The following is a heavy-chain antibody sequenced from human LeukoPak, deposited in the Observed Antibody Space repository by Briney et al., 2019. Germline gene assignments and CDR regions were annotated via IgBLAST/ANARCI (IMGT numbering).Heavy chain of an antibody. V-gene: IGHV1-2*04. CDR1: GYTFTSHD. D-gene: IGHD3-22*01. J-gene: IGHJ6*02. CDR3: ARGYYDTSGYHPRYYYGMDV. CDR2: INPNSGGT. Sequence: ASVKVSCKSSGYTFTSHDINWVRQAPGQGLEWMGWINPNSGGTSYAQKFQGWVTMTRDTSISTAYMELSRLRSDDTAVYYCARGYYDTSGYHPRYYYGMDVWGQGTTVTVSS.